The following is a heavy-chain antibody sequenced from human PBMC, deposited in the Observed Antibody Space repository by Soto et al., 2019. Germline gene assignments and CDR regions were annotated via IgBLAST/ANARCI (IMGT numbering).Heavy chain of an antibody. CDR3: ARELFGRSVWFDP. CDR1: GGSIINYY. V-gene: IGHV4-59*01. J-gene: IGHJ5*02. D-gene: IGHD3-10*01. Sequence: PSETLSLTCTVSGGSIINYYWSWIRQPPGKALEWIGYIQYSGSTNYNPSLKSRVTISVDTSKNQFSLKLSSVTAADTAVYYCARELFGRSVWFDPWGQGTLVTVSS. CDR2: IQYSGST.